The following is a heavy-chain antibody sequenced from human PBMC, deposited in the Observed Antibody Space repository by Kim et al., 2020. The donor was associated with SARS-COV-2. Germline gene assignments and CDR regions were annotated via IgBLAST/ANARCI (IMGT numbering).Heavy chain of an antibody. J-gene: IGHJ4*02. CDR2: IWYDGSNK. D-gene: IGHD4-17*01. V-gene: IGHV3-33*08. CDR3: ASSIPRYGDYGRIDY. Sequence: GGSLRLSCAASGFTFSSYGMHWVRQAPGKGLEWVAVIWYDGSNKYYADSVKGRFTISRDNSKNTLYLQMNSLRAEDTAVYYCASSIPRYGDYGRIDYWGQGTLVTVSS. CDR1: GFTFSSYG.